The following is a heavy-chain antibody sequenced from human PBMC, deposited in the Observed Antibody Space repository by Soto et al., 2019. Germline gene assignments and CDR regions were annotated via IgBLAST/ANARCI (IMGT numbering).Heavy chain of an antibody. V-gene: IGHV4-59*01. D-gene: IGHD3-10*01. CDR1: GGSLSSYY. CDR2: IYYSGST. Sequence: LSLTCTVSGGSLSSYYWSWIRQPPGKGLEWIGYIYYSGSTNYNPSLKSRVTISVDTSKNQFSLKLSSVTAADTAVYYCARAPRGNYGYPSYFDYWGQGTLVTVSS. CDR3: ARAPRGNYGYPSYFDY. J-gene: IGHJ4*02.